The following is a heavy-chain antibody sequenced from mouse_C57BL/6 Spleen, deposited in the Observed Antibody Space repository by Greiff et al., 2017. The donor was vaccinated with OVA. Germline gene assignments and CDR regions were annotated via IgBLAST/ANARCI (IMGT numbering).Heavy chain of an antibody. CDR2: INPSTGGT. Sequence: EVQLQQSGPELVKPGASVKISCKASGYSFTGYYMNWVKQSPEKSLEWIGEINPSTGGTTYNQKFKAKATLTVDKSSSTAYMQLKSLTSEDSAVYYCARHYYGSTSYYFDYWGQGTTLTVSS. J-gene: IGHJ2*01. CDR1: GYSFTGYY. D-gene: IGHD1-1*01. CDR3: ARHYYGSTSYYFDY. V-gene: IGHV1-42*01.